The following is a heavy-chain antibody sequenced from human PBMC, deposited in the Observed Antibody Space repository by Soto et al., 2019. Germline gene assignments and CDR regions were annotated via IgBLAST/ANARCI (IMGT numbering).Heavy chain of an antibody. CDR3: ARTTTVTTTTRYYGMDV. Sequence: QVQLVQSGAEVKKPGSSVKVSCKASGGTFSSYAISWVRQAPGQGLEWMGGIIPIFGTANYAQKFQGRVTITADESTSTAYRELSSLRSEDTAVYYCARTTTVTTTTRYYGMDVWGQGTTVTVSS. D-gene: IGHD4-4*01. CDR1: GGTFSSYA. V-gene: IGHV1-69*01. CDR2: IIPIFGTA. J-gene: IGHJ6*02.